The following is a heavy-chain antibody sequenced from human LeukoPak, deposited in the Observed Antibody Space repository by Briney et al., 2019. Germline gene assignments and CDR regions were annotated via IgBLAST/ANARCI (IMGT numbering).Heavy chain of an antibody. CDR1: GFTFRNFG. V-gene: IGHV3-21*01. CDR3: ARLMFIAVGNWYFDL. CDR2: ISSGSFI. J-gene: IGHJ2*01. Sequence: GGSLRLSCAASGFTFRNFGLIWVRQAPGKGLEWISSISSGSFIYYADAVKARFTISRDNTRDSLSLQMNSLRADDTAVYYCARLMFIAVGNWYFDLWGRGTLVTVSS. D-gene: IGHD2-15*01.